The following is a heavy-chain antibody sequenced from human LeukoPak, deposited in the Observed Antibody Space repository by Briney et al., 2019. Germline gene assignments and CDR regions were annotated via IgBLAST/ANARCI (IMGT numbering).Heavy chain of an antibody. CDR2: IYYSGST. CDR1: GGSISSGSYY. CDR3: ARRRSGDYYRDY. Sequence: PSETLSLTCTVSGGSISSGSYYWGWIRQPPGKGLEWIGSIYYSGSTYYNPSLKSRVTISVDTSENQFSLKLRSVTAADTAVYYCARRRSGDYYRDYWGQGTLVTVSS. D-gene: IGHD2-21*02. V-gene: IGHV4-39*01. J-gene: IGHJ4*02.